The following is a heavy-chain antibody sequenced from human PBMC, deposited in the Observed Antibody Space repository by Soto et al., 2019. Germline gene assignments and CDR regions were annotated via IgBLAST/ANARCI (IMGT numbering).Heavy chain of an antibody. CDR3: ARSRTVGASDSFDI. D-gene: IGHD1-26*01. V-gene: IGHV5-51*01. Sequence: GESLKISCKGSGYRFSSYWIAWVRQRPGKGLEWMGLIYPGDSDTRYSPPFQGQVTISADKSINTAHLQWSGLKASDTAMYYCARSRTVGASDSFDIWGQGTMVTVSS. J-gene: IGHJ3*02. CDR1: GYRFSSYW. CDR2: IYPGDSDT.